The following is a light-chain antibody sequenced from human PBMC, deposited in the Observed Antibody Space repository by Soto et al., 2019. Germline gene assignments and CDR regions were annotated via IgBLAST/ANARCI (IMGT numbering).Light chain of an antibody. J-gene: IGKJ2*01. CDR2: GAS. Sequence: EIVLTQSPATLSVSPWNRATLSCRASQSVNSDLAWYQQKPGQAPRLLIYGASTRATGTPTRFSGSGSGTEFTLTISSLQSEDFAVYFCQQYNNWPPYTFGQGTKVDI. V-gene: IGKV3-15*01. CDR1: QSVNSD. CDR3: QQYNNWPPYT.